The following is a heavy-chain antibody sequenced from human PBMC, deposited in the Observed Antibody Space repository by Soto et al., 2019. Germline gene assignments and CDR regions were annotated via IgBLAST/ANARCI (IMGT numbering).Heavy chain of an antibody. D-gene: IGHD6-13*01. CDR3: ARTPGIAAPYYGMDV. V-gene: IGHV3-21*01. CDR2: ISSSSSYI. CDR1: GFTFSSYS. Sequence: GGSLRLSCAASGFTFSSYSMNWVRQAPGKGLEWASSISSSSSYIYYADSVKGRFTISRDNAKNSLYLQMNSLRAEDTAVYYCARTPGIAAPYYGMDVWGQGTTVTVS. J-gene: IGHJ6*01.